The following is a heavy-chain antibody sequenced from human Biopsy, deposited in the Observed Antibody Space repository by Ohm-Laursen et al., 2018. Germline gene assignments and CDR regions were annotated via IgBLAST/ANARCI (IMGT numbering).Heavy chain of an antibody. D-gene: IGHD2-8*01. V-gene: IGHV4-34*01. J-gene: IGHJ4*02. CDR3: ASRLYGPNPIDY. CDR1: SGSFSSNY. CDR2: ITHSGYT. Sequence: GTLSLTCAVYSGSFSSNYWTWICQPPGKGLEWIGEITHSGYTNYNPSLKSRVTVSVDTSKNQFSLKLSSVTAADTAVYYCASRLYGPNPIDYWGQGTLVTVSS.